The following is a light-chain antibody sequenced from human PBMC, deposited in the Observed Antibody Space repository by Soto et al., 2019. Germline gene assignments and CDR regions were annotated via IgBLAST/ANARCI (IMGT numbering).Light chain of an antibody. CDR1: QGISSY. Sequence: AIRMTQSPSSFSASTGDRVTITCRASQGISSYLAWYQQKPGKAPKLLIYAASTLQSGVPSRFSGSGSGKDFTLTISCLQSEDFATYYCQQYYSYPYPFGQVTKLEIK. CDR2: AAS. V-gene: IGKV1-8*01. CDR3: QQYYSYPYP. J-gene: IGKJ2*01.